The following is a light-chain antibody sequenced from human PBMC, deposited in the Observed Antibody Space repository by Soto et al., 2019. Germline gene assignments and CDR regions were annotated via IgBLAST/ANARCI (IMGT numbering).Light chain of an antibody. V-gene: IGKV1-39*01. CDR2: AAS. Sequence: DIQMTQSPSSLSASVGDRVTITCRASQSISNYLNWYQQKPGKAPKLLMYAASSLQSGVPSLFGSSGAWTDFTLTISSLQPEDFATYYCQQSYSTPRTFGQGTKVEIK. J-gene: IGKJ1*01. CDR3: QQSYSTPRT. CDR1: QSISNY.